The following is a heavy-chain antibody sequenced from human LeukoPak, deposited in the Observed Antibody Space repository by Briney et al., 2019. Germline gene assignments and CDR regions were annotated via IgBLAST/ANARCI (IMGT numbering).Heavy chain of an antibody. CDR2: IYYIGTA. J-gene: IGHJ5*02. CDR1: GDSISIGDYR. Sequence: SETLSLTCSVSGDSISIGDYRWSWIRQSPGKGLEWIGYIYYIGTAYYNPSFRSRVALSADTSKNQFSLKLNSVTVADSAVYYCARGVYYYGSGSLNWFDPWGQGTLVSVSS. CDR3: ARGVYYYGSGSLNWFDP. V-gene: IGHV4-30-4*01. D-gene: IGHD3-10*01.